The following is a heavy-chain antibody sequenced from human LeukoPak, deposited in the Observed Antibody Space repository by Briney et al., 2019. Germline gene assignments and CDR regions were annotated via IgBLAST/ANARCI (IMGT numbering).Heavy chain of an antibody. V-gene: IGHV3-33*01. CDR2: IWSDGSNP. D-gene: IGHD2-8*01. CDR3: ARDPSAGYCTNGVCYTGLFDY. CDR1: GFTFSSYG. J-gene: IGHJ4*02. Sequence: PGGSLRLSCAASGFTFSSYGMHWVRQAPGKGLEWVAVIWSDGSNPYYAGSVKGRFTISRDNSKNTLYLQMNSLRAEDTAVYYCARDPSAGYCTNGVCYTGLFDYWGQGTLVTVSS.